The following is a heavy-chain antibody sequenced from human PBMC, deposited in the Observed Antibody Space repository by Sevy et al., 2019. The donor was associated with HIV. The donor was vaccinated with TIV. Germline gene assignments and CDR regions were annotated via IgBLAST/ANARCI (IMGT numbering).Heavy chain of an antibody. Sequence: GGSLRLSCAASGFSFSSYAMNWVRQAPGKGLEWVSVVSASGATTYYADSVKGRFTISRDNSRSTLYLQMDSLRADDTAVYYCAKDTTSLWGYFDYWGQGTLVTVSS. CDR2: VSASGATT. J-gene: IGHJ4*02. CDR3: AKDTTSLWGYFDY. CDR1: GFSFSSYA. V-gene: IGHV3-23*01. D-gene: IGHD2-2*01.